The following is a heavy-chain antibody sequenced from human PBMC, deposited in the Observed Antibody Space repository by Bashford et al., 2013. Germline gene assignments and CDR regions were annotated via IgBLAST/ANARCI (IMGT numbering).Heavy chain of an antibody. J-gene: IGHJ6*02. D-gene: IGHD1-26*01. Sequence: GSLRLSCTASGLTFTTYGMHWVRQAPGKGLQWVAFIWYDGSNTYYEDSVKGRFTISRDNSKNTLYLQMNSLRAEDTAVYYCANWAGWELRGTRGMDVWGQGTTVTVSS. CDR1: GLTFTTYG. V-gene: IGHV3-30*02. CDR3: ANWAGWELRGTRGMDV. CDR2: IWYDGSNT.